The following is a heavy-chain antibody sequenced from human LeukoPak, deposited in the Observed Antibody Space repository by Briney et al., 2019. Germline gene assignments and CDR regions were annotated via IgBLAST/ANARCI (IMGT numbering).Heavy chain of an antibody. Sequence: SETLSLTCIISGGSIGPYYWSWIRQAAGKGPEWIGRIYTTGTADYNPSLKGRVFLSVDTSKNQFSLKVTSVTAADTAVYYCASGLNWGSFDYWGQGTLVTVSS. D-gene: IGHD7-27*01. CDR3: ASGLNWGSFDY. CDR2: IYTTGTA. V-gene: IGHV4-4*07. CDR1: GGSIGPYY. J-gene: IGHJ4*02.